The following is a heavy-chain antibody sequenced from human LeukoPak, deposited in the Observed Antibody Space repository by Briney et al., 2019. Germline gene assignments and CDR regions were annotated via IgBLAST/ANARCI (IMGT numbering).Heavy chain of an antibody. J-gene: IGHJ4*02. CDR1: GFTFSSYE. CDR2: ISYDGSNK. Sequence: GGSLRLSCAASGFTFSSYEMHWVRQAPGKGVEWMAVISYDGSNKYYADPVKGRFTISRDNAKNSLYLQMNSLRAEDTAVYYCAKGQSYYDYVWGSYRYEGDYFDYWGQGTLVTVSS. D-gene: IGHD3-16*02. CDR3: AKGQSYYDYVWGSYRYEGDYFDY. V-gene: IGHV3-30*18.